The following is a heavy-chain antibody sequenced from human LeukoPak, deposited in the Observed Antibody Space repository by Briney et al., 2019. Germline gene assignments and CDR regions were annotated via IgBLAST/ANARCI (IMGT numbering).Heavy chain of an antibody. CDR3: ARTLIDDDILITYYGNGFDI. Sequence: VASVKVSCKASGYTFTGYYMHWVRQAPGQGLEWMGWINPNSGGTKYAQKFQGRVTMTRDTSISTAYMELSRLRSDDTAVYYCARTLIDDDILITYYGNGFDIWGQGTMVTVSS. CDR2: INPNSGGT. J-gene: IGHJ3*02. V-gene: IGHV1-2*02. CDR1: GYTFTGYY. D-gene: IGHD3-9*01.